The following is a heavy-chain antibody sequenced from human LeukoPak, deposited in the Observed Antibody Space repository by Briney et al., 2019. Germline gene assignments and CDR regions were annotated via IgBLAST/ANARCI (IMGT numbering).Heavy chain of an antibody. CDR2: IYYSGST. D-gene: IGHD6-13*01. J-gene: IGHJ5*02. V-gene: IGHV4-39*01. Sequence: SETLSLTCTVSGGSISSSSYYWGWIRQPPGQGLEWIGSIYYSGSTYYNPSLKSRVTISVDTSKNQFSLKLSSVTAADTAVYYCARQGNSSSWYNWFDPWGQGTLVTVSS. CDR3: ARQGNSSSWYNWFDP. CDR1: GGSISSSSYY.